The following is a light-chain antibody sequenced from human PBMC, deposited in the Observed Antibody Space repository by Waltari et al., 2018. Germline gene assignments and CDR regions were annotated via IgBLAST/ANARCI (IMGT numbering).Light chain of an antibody. J-gene: IGLJ3*02. CDR1: SSNTGRYL. CDR2: MNN. V-gene: IGLV1-47*01. CDR3: VVWDDSLSGRV. Sequence: SVLTTPPSASGPPGQGVTIFCSGGSSNTGRYLGYWYQQLPVTSPKLRIYMNNQRPSGVPDRFSGSTSGTSASLAISGLRSEDEADYYCVVWDDSLSGRVFGGGTKLTVL.